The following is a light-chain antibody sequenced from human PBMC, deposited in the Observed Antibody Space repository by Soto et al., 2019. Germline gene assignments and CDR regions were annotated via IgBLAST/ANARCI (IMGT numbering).Light chain of an antibody. CDR2: KAS. Sequence: DIQMTQSPSTLSASVGDRVTITCRASQSINSWLAWYQQKPGKAPKLLIYKASSLESGVPSGFSGSGSGTAFTLTISSLQPDDVAAYSCQQYNSYPYTCGQGTKLEIK. V-gene: IGKV1-5*03. CDR3: QQYNSYPYT. J-gene: IGKJ2*01. CDR1: QSINSW.